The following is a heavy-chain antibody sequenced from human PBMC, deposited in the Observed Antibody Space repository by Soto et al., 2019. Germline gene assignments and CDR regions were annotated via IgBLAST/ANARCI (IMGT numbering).Heavy chain of an antibody. CDR3: ARAVAPYLGAWFDP. J-gene: IGHJ5*02. D-gene: IGHD3-16*01. CDR1: GGTSGGVNYDS. CDR2: SSHTGST. V-gene: IGHV4-30-2*01. Sequence: AWEPVSVSGAVAGGTSGGVNYDSWSWSGQPTGKGLEWSGSSSHTGSTSNSPSHKGRFTMSVDKSQNQFSLELAAVPAADMAVYYCARAVAPYLGAWFDPWGQRTLVTV.